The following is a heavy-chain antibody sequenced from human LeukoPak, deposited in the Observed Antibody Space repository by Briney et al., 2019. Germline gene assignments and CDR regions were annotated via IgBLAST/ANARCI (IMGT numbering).Heavy chain of an antibody. CDR3: ARDRSQRAYSYGPDGE. CDR1: EFTFSSYA. CDR2: ISYDGSNK. Sequence: GGSLRLSCAASEFTFSSYAMHWVRQAPGKGLEWAAVISYDGSNKFYADSVKGRFTISRDNSKNTLFLQMNSLRAEDTAVYYCARDRSQRAYSYGPDGEWGQGTLVTVSS. V-gene: IGHV3-30*01. J-gene: IGHJ4*02. D-gene: IGHD5-18*01.